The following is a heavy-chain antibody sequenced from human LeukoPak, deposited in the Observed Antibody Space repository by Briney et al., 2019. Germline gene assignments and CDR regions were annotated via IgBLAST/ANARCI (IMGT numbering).Heavy chain of an antibody. Sequence: ASVKVSCKASGGTFSSYAISWVRQAPGQGLEWMGGIIPIFGTANYAQKFQGRVTITADESTSTAYMELSSLRSEDTAVYYCARFTGGDYYGRLDYWGQGTLVTVSS. D-gene: IGHD2-21*02. CDR3: ARFTGGDYYGRLDY. CDR2: IIPIFGTA. J-gene: IGHJ4*02. CDR1: GGTFSSYA. V-gene: IGHV1-69*13.